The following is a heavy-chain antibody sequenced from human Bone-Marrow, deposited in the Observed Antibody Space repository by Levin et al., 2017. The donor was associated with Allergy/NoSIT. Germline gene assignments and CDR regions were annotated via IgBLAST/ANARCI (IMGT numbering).Heavy chain of an antibody. V-gene: IGHV3-30*04. Sequence: PGGSLRLSCKASGFTFIYSSMHWVRQAPGQGLEWVAVISSDGRKEHYKDSVKGRFTISRDNSNNTVYLQMNSLRPEDTAIYYCTRSREGFELLRKPFDHWGQGTLVTVSS. CDR2: ISSDGRKE. D-gene: IGHD4-23*01. J-gene: IGHJ4*02. CDR1: GFTFIYSS. CDR3: TRSREGFELLRKPFDH.